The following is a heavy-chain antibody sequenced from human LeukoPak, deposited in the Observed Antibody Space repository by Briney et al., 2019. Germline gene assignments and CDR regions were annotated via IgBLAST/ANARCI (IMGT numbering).Heavy chain of an antibody. D-gene: IGHD3-22*01. CDR3: AKFYDNAGYHYFDY. V-gene: IGHV3-30*04. Sequence: GGSLRLSCAASGFSFPNYAMHWVRQAPGKGLKWVAGISYDGSNKDYADSVKGRFTISRDNSKNTLYLQIHSLRAEDTAVYYCAKFYDNAGYHYFDYWGQGTLVTVSS. CDR2: ISYDGSNK. CDR1: GFSFPNYA. J-gene: IGHJ4*02.